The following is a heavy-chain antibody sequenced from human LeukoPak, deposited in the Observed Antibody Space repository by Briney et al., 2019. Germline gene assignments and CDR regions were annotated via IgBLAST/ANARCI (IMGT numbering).Heavy chain of an antibody. Sequence: GGSLRLSCAASKVTFSDYAMNWVRQAPGKGLEWVSGISGSGGNTYYADSVKGRFTISRDNSKNTLYLQMNSLRAEDTALYYCAKGNVYGGNGMDVWGQGTTVTVSS. J-gene: IGHJ6*02. CDR1: KVTFSDYA. CDR2: ISGSGGNT. CDR3: AKGNVYGGNGMDV. D-gene: IGHD4/OR15-4a*01. V-gene: IGHV3-23*01.